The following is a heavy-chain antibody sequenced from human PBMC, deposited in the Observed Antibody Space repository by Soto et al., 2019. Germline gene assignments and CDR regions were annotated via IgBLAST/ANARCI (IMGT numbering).Heavy chain of an antibody. V-gene: IGHV5-51*01. J-gene: IGHJ4*02. Sequence: GESLKISCKGSGYSFASHWVAWVRQMPEKGLEWIGTIYPGDSDTKYSSAFRGHVTISADTSVSTAYLQWRSLEATDSAIYYCARYSGSYWHYLDFWGQGTLVTVSS. D-gene: IGHD1-26*01. CDR2: IYPGDSDT. CDR1: GYSFASHW. CDR3: ARYSGSYWHYLDF.